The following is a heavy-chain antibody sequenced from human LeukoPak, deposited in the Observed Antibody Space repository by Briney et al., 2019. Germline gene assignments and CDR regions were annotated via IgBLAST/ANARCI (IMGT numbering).Heavy chain of an antibody. Sequence: ASVKVSCKASGYTFTSYDINGVRQATGQGREWMGWMNPNSGNTGYAQKFQGRVTMTRNTSISTAYMDLGSLKSEDTAVYYCARTLSDSSVYYVSLYEVGPGGYWGQGTLVTVSS. CDR3: ARTLSDSSVYYVSLYEVGPGGY. J-gene: IGHJ4*02. D-gene: IGHD3-22*01. CDR2: MNPNSGNT. CDR1: GYTFTSYD. V-gene: IGHV1-8*01.